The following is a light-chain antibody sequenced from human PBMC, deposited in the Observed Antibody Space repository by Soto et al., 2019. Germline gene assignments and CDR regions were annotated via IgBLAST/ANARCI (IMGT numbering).Light chain of an antibody. V-gene: IGKV3-20*01. CDR1: QSVSSNY. CDR3: QQYGRSPAT. Sequence: EIVLTQSPGTLSLSPGERATLSCRASQSVSSNYLAWYQQKPGQAPRLLIFGASSRASGIPDRFSGSGSGTDFTLTIGRLVPEDFAVYYCQQYGRSPATFGQGTKVDIK. CDR2: GAS. J-gene: IGKJ1*01.